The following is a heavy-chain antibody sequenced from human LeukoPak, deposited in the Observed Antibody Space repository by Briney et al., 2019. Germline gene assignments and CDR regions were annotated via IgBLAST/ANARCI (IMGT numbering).Heavy chain of an antibody. CDR2: ISSSSSYI. Sequence: PGGSLRLSCAASGFTFSSYSMHWVRQAPGKGLEWVSSISSSSSYIYYADSVKGRFTISRDNVKNSLYLQMNSLRAEDTAVYYCASAGYSSSWYWSWGQGTLVTVSS. CDR3: ASAGYSSSWYWS. V-gene: IGHV3-21*01. D-gene: IGHD6-13*01. CDR1: GFTFSSYS. J-gene: IGHJ4*02.